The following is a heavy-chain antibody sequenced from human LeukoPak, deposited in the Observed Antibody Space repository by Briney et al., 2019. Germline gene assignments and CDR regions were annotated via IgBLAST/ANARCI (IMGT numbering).Heavy chain of an antibody. CDR1: GFTVSSNY. CDR2: ISGSGGST. J-gene: IGHJ5*02. CDR3: AKDSYGPDP. Sequence: GGSLRLSCAASGFTVSSNYMSWVRQAPGKGLEWVSAISGSGGSTYYADSVKGRFTISRDNSKDTLYLQMNSLRAEDTAVYYCAKDSYGPDPWGQGTLVTASS. D-gene: IGHD4-17*01. V-gene: IGHV3-23*01.